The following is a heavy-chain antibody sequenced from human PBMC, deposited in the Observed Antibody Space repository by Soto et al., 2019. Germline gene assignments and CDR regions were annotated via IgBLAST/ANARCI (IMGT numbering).Heavy chain of an antibody. D-gene: IGHD3-22*01. J-gene: IGHJ4*02. CDR2: ISAYSGNT. V-gene: IGHV1-18*01. CDR3: ARAQYDSSGPDY. CDR1: GYTFSSYG. Sequence: ASVKVSCKASGYTFSSYGISWVRQAPGQGLEWMGWISAYSGNTYYAQILQGRVTMTTDTSTSTAYMELRSLRSDDTAVYYCARAQYDSSGPDYWGQGTLVTVS.